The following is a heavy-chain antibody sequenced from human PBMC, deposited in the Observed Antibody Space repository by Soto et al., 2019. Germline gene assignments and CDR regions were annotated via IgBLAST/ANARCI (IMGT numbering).Heavy chain of an antibody. CDR1: GGTFSSYA. CDR2: IIPIFGTA. J-gene: IGHJ4*02. V-gene: IGHV1-69*12. D-gene: IGHD2-15*01. Sequence: QVQLVQSGAEVKKPGSSVKVSCKASGGTFSSYAISWVRQAPGQGLEWMGGIIPIFGTANYAQKFQGRVTITADESTSTAYMELSSLRSEDTAVYYCASPDCRGGSCYYGKHFDYWGQGTLVTVSS. CDR3: ASPDCRGGSCYYGKHFDY.